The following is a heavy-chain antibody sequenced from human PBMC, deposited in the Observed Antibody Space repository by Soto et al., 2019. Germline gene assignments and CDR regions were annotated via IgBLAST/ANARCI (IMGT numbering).Heavy chain of an antibody. J-gene: IGHJ6*03. V-gene: IGHV4-34*01. D-gene: IGHD3-9*01. CDR3: AREAGSMHYDILTGYYLYSYYMDV. Sequence: PSETLSLTCAVYGGSFSGYYWSWIRQPPGKGLEWIGEINHSGSTNYNPSLKSRVTISVDTSKNQFSLKLSSVTAADTAVYYCAREAGSMHYDILTGYYLYSYYMDVWGKGTTVTVSS. CDR1: GGSFSGYY. CDR2: INHSGST.